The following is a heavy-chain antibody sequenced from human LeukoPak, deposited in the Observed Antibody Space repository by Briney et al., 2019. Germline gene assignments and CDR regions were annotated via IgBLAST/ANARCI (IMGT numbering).Heavy chain of an antibody. J-gene: IGHJ4*02. CDR3: AKDYGYSSSWYDY. Sequence: GRSLRLSCEASGFTFDDYGMHWVRQAPGKGLERGSTISWNSASVGYVDSVKGRFTISRDNAKKTLYLQMNSLRPEDTALYYCAKDYGYSSSWYDYWGQGTLVTVSS. V-gene: IGHV3-9*01. D-gene: IGHD6-13*01. CDR2: ISWNSASV. CDR1: GFTFDDYG.